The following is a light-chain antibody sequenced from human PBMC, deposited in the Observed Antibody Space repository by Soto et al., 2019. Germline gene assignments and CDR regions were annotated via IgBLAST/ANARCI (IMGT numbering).Light chain of an antibody. CDR1: QSVSSN. J-gene: IGKJ1*01. CDR2: GAS. CDR3: QQYNNWPGKA. Sequence: EIVMTQSPATLSVSPGERATLSCRASQSVSSNLAWYQQKPGQAPRLLIYGASTRATGIPARFSGSGSGTEFTLTISSLQSEDFAVYYCQQYNNWPGKAFGQGIKVEIK. V-gene: IGKV3-15*01.